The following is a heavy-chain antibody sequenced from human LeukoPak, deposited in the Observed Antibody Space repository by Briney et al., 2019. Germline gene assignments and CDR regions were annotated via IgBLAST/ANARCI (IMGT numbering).Heavy chain of an antibody. CDR2: VYYNGIT. V-gene: IGHV4-59*08. CDR3: ARRYCSSIRCYGDAFDI. CDR1: GVSINTYF. D-gene: IGHD2-2*01. J-gene: IGHJ3*02. Sequence: PSETLSLTCTVSGVSINTYFWSWIRQPPGKGLEWIGYVYYNGITNYNPSLKSRVTISVDTSKNQFSLKLSSVTAADTAVYYCARRYCSSIRCYGDAFDIWGQGTMVTVSS.